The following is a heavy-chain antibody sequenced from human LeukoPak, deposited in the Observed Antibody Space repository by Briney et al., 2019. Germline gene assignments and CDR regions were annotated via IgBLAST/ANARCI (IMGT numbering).Heavy chain of an antibody. CDR2: INSDGSST. CDR1: GFTFSSYW. V-gene: IGHV3-74*01. Sequence: PGGSLRLSCAASGFTFSSYWMHWVRQAPGKGLVWVSRINSDGSSTSYADSVKGRFTISRDNAKNTLYLQMNSLRAEDTAVYYCARANYDILTGYYTFYYYSGMDVWGQGTTVTVSS. CDR3: ARANYDILTGYYTFYYYSGMDV. D-gene: IGHD3-9*01. J-gene: IGHJ6*02.